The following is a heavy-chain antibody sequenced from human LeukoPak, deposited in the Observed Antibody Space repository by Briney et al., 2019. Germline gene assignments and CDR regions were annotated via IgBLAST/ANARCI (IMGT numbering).Heavy chain of an antibody. CDR3: ARDEEMATMAY. CDR1: GFTFSSYS. D-gene: IGHD5-24*01. CDR2: ISSSSSYI. Sequence: PGGSLRLSCAASGFTFSSYSMNWVRQAPGKGLEWVSSISSSSSYIYYADSVKGRFTISRDNAKNSLYLLMNSLRAEDTAVYYCARDEEMATMAYWGQGTLVTVSS. V-gene: IGHV3-21*01. J-gene: IGHJ4*02.